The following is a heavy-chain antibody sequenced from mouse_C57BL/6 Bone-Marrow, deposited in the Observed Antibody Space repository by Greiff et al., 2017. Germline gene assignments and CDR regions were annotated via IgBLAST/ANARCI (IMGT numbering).Heavy chain of an antibody. CDR2: INPNYGTT. J-gene: IGHJ4*01. D-gene: IGHD1-1*01. Sequence: VQLQQSGPELVKPGASVKISCKASGYSFTDYNMNWVKQSNGKSLEWIGVINPNYGTTSYNQKFKGKATLTVDQSSSTAYMQLNSLTSEDSAVYYWATNYGSSPYYAMDYWGQGTSVTVSS. CDR3: ATNYGSSPYYAMDY. CDR1: GYSFTDYN. V-gene: IGHV1-39*01.